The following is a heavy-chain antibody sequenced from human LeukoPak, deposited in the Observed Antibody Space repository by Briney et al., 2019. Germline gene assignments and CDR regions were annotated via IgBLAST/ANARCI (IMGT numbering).Heavy chain of an antibody. V-gene: IGHV3-11*01. J-gene: IGHJ4*02. CDR3: TRDRWGKYYFDY. D-gene: IGHD7-27*01. Sequence: KPGGSLRLSCATSGFPFSDFYMSWIRQAPGKGLEWVSYISSSTTTIYYADSVRGRFTVSRDNAKNSLYLQMNNLRAEDTAVYYYTRDRWGKYYFDYWGQGTLVTVSS. CDR1: GFPFSDFY. CDR2: ISSSTTTI.